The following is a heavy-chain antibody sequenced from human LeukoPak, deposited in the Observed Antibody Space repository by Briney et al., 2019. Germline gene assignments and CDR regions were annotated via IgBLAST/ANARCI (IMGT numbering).Heavy chain of an antibody. D-gene: IGHD2-15*01. V-gene: IGHV4-30-4*01. CDR3: ARIDRCSGGSCYGMDV. Sequence: SETLSLTCTVSGGSISSGDYYWSWIRQPPGKGLEWIGYIYYSGSTYYNPSRKSRVTISVDTSKNQFSLKLSSVTAADTAVYYCARIDRCSGGSCYGMDVWGQGTTVTVSS. CDR2: IYYSGST. CDR1: GGSISSGDYY. J-gene: IGHJ6*02.